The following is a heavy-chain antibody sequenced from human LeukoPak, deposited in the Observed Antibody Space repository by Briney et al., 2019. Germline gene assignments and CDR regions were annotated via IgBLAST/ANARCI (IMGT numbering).Heavy chain of an antibody. Sequence: GGSLRLSCAASGFTFSTYWMSWVRQAPGKGLDWVAFIRYDGTSKDYADSVKGRFTISRDNSENKVYLQMNSLRVEDTALYYCAKGLHSSSWNDAFDIWGQGTMVTVSS. CDR3: AKGLHSSSWNDAFDI. CDR2: IRYDGTSK. CDR1: GFTFSTYW. D-gene: IGHD6-13*01. V-gene: IGHV3-30*02. J-gene: IGHJ3*02.